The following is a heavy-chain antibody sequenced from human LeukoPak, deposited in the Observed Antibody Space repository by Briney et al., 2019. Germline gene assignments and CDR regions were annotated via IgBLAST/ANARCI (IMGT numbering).Heavy chain of an antibody. CDR2: IYYSGST. J-gene: IGHJ4*02. Sequence: KPSETLSLTCSVSGASISSHYWSWIRQPPGKGLEWIGYIYYSGSTNYNPSLKSRVTTSVDTSKNQFSLKLSSVTAADTAVYYCARDTGTVVDYWGQGTLVTVSS. D-gene: IGHD4-23*01. V-gene: IGHV4-59*11. CDR3: ARDTGTVVDY. CDR1: GASISSHY.